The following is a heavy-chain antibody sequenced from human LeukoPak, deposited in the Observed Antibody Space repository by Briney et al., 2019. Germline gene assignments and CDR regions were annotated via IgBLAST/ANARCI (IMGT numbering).Heavy chain of an antibody. Sequence: GGSLRLSCAASGFTFSSYEMNWVRQAPGKGLEWVSYISSSGSTIYYADSVKGRFTISRDNAKNSLYLQMNSLRAEDTAVYYCASSQVRGVTDWGQGTLVTVSS. V-gene: IGHV3-48*03. CDR2: ISSSGSTI. CDR3: ASSQVRGVTD. J-gene: IGHJ4*02. D-gene: IGHD3-10*01. CDR1: GFTFSSYE.